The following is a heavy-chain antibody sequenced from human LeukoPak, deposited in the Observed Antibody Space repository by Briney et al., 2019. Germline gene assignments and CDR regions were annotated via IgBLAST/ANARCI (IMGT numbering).Heavy chain of an antibody. Sequence: TLSLTCTVSGGSISSYYWSWIRQPPGKALEWLALIYWDDDKRYSPSLKSRLTITKDTSKNQVVLTMTNMDPVDTATYYCAHNHGDSLPGAFDIWGQGTMVTVSS. D-gene: IGHD5-12*01. J-gene: IGHJ3*02. V-gene: IGHV2-5*08. CDR3: AHNHGDSLPGAFDI. CDR1: GGSISSYYW. CDR2: IYWDDDK.